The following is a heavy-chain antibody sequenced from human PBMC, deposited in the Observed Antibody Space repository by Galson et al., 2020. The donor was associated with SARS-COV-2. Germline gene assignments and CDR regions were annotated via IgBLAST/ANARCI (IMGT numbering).Heavy chain of an antibody. D-gene: IGHD6-13*01. CDR2: IRGNSGNI. V-gene: IGHV3-23*01. Sequence: GESLKIYCAASGFTFSSYAVTRVRQAPGKGLEWVSTIRGNSGNIHNADSVKGRFTISRDNSKNTLYLQMDSLRADDTAGYYCAKDMRKYSSTLYGGPYFFYYNMDVWGRGTTVTVSS. CDR3: AKDMRKYSSTLYGGPYFFYYNMDV. CDR1: GFTFSSYA. J-gene: IGHJ6*02.